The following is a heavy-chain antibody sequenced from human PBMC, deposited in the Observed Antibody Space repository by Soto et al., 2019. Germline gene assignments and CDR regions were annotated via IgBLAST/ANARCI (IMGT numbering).Heavy chain of an antibody. J-gene: IGHJ2*01. D-gene: IGHD3-22*01. CDR1: ISNRGDY. CDR3: LLFLAADGRGGKLPFSEFLLNRAFDL. Sequence: ISNRGDYRNYISQHPRQSLEWIGYIYYAVSTYYTPSLKSRVTISVDTAKYQFSLTLSSVTAADTAVYYCLLFLAADGRGGKLPFSEFLLNRAFDL. V-gene: IGHV4-31*02. CDR2: IYYAVST.